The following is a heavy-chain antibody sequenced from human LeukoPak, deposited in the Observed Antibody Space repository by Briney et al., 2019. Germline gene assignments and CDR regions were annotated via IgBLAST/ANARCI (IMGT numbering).Heavy chain of an antibody. J-gene: IGHJ4*02. D-gene: IGHD2-2*02. CDR3: SIAGNSNTSCYSCFAY. V-gene: IGHV5-51*01. Sequence: GEALKISCRGSGYRFTSYWLGWGRQMPGKGLEWRGTTYPDDSDTRYNPSFQGQVTISADKSISTAYLQWSRLKASDTAVYYCSIAGNSNTSCYSCFAYCGEGTLVAVSS. CDR2: TYPDDSDT. CDR1: GYRFTSYW.